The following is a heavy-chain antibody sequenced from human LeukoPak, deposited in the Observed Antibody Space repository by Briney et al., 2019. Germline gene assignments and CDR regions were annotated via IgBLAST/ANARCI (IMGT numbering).Heavy chain of an antibody. CDR1: GYTFTGYY. Sequence: ASVKVSCKASGYTFTGYYMHWVRQAPGQGLEWMGWINPNSGGTNYAQKFQGWVTMTRDTSISTAYMELSRLRSDDTAVYYCARQYDSSGHSFDYWGQGTLVTVSS. V-gene: IGHV1-2*04. CDR2: INPNSGGT. CDR3: ARQYDSSGHSFDY. D-gene: IGHD3-22*01. J-gene: IGHJ4*02.